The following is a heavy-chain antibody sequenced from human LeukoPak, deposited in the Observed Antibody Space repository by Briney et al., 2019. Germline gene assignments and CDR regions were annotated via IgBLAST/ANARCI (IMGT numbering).Heavy chain of an antibody. Sequence: GGSLRLSCGASGFTFADYAMHWVRQAPGKGLEWVSGISWNSGSIGYADSVKGRFTISRDNAKNSLYLQMNSLRAEDMALYYCAKDIGSYGDYASFDYWGQGTLVTVSS. CDR1: GFTFADYA. CDR3: AKDIGSYGDYASFDY. CDR2: ISWNSGSI. D-gene: IGHD4-17*01. V-gene: IGHV3-9*03. J-gene: IGHJ4*02.